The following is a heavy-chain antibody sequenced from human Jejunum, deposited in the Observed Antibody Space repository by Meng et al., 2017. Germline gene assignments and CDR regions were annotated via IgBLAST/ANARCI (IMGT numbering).Heavy chain of an antibody. CDR3: AGGRETHTSVYGSASI. CDR1: GFTLSNYA. Sequence: GESLKISCAASGFTLSNYAMHWVRQAPGKGLEWVTLISYDGNTKYYADSVKGRFTISRDSSENTLYLQMNSLSSEDTAVYYCAGGRETHTSVYGSASIWGHGTMVTVSS. J-gene: IGHJ3*02. V-gene: IGHV3-30*04. CDR2: ISYDGNTK. D-gene: IGHD3-10*01.